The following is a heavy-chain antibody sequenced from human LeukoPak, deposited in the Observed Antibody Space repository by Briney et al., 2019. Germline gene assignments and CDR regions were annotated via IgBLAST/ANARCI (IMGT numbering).Heavy chain of an antibody. CDR3: ARMASGGYYDY. J-gene: IGHJ4*02. Sequence: TGGSLRLSCAASGFTFSSYWMHWVRHAPGKGLVWVSRTNNDGSITSSADSVKGRFTISRDNAKNTLYLQMNSLRAEDTAVYFCARMASGGYYDYWGQGTLVTVSS. D-gene: IGHD1-26*01. CDR1: GFTFSSYW. CDR2: TNNDGSIT. V-gene: IGHV3-74*01.